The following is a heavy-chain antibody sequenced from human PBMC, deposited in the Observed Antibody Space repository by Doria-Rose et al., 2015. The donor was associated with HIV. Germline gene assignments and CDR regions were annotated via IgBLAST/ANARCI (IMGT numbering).Heavy chain of an antibody. Sequence: QVQLQESGPGLVKPSETLSLTCSVSGASVSSRGYYWKWIRQVPGKGLESLGYTYYTGTSDYSPSLKSRLNMAMDTSKNQFSLKLSFVTVADTAVYYCARMGSYRELDYWVQGALVIVST. CDR1: GASVSSRGYY. V-gene: IGHV4-31*03. J-gene: IGHJ4*02. CDR2: TYYTGTS. CDR3: ARMGSYRELDY. D-gene: IGHD3-3*01.